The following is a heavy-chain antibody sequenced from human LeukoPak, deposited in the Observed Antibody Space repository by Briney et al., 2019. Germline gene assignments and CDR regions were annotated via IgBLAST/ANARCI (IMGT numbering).Heavy chain of an antibody. Sequence: GESLKISCKGSGYSFTSYWIGWVRQLPGKGLEWMGIIYPGDSDTRYSPSFQGQVTISADKSISTAYLQWSSLKASDTAMYYCARAITYYYDSSGYYYGYYFDYWGRGTLVTVSS. CDR3: ARAITYYYDSSGYYYGYYFDY. J-gene: IGHJ4*02. V-gene: IGHV5-51*01. CDR2: IYPGDSDT. CDR1: GYSFTSYW. D-gene: IGHD3-22*01.